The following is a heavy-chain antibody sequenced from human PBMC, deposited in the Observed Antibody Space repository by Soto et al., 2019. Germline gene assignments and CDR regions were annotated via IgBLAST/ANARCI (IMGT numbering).Heavy chain of an antibody. J-gene: IGHJ4*02. CDR1: GFPFSTYA. D-gene: IGHD2-15*01. CDR2: ISTGSSNI. V-gene: IGHV3-48*02. CDR3: AKGGVAGYFDY. Sequence: SGGSLRLSCAASGFPFSTYAMNWVRQAPGKGLEWVSNISTGSSNIYYADSVKGRFTISRDNAKNSLCLQLNSLRDGDTAVYYCAKGGVAGYFDYWGLGTLVTVSS.